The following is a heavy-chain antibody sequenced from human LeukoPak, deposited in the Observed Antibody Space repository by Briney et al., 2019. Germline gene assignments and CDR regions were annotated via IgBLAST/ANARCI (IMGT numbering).Heavy chain of an antibody. V-gene: IGHV4-59*01. CDR1: GGSISSYY. D-gene: IGHD5-12*01. CDR2: IYYSGST. CDR3: ASTGLKGYSGYDYVWYAFDI. J-gene: IGHJ3*02. Sequence: SETLSLTCTVSGGSISSYYWSWIRQPPGKGLEWIGYIYYSGSTNYNPSLKSRVTISVDTSKNQFSLKLSSVTAADTAVYYCASTGLKGYSGYDYVWYAFDIWGQGTMATVSS.